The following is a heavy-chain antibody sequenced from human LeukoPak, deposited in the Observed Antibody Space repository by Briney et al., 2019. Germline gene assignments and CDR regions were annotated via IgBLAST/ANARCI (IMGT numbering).Heavy chain of an antibody. CDR2: IYANGDT. J-gene: IGHJ6*02. CDR1: GASVNRDY. V-gene: IGHV4-4*07. D-gene: IGHD3-10*01. Sequence: SETLSLTCTVSGASVNRDYWSWIRQPAGRGLEWIGRIYANGDTNYNPSLRSRLTLSVATSRNQFSLSLTSVTAADTAVYYCARETRIRGVSVRESHYFYTTVWTSGARGPRSSSP. CDR3: ARETRIRGVSVRESHYFYTTVWTS.